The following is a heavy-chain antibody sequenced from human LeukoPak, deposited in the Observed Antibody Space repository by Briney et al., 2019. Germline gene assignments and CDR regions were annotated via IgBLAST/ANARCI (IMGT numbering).Heavy chain of an antibody. CDR2: ISSSGSNT. CDR1: EFTYG. V-gene: IGHV3-23*01. J-gene: IGHJ4*02. D-gene: IGHD3-22*01. CDR3: AKGSYYDSSGSFYFDY. Sequence: HPGGSLRLSCAASEFTYGMNWVRQAPGTGLECVSAISSSGSNTYYADSVKGRFAISRDNSKNTLYVQVNSLGTEDTAAYYCAKGSYYDSSGSFYFDYWGQGTLVTVSS.